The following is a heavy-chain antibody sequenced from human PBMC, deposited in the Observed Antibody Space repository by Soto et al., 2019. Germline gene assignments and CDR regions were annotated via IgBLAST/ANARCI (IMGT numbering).Heavy chain of an antibody. CDR3: ASAKYGDYVIDY. D-gene: IGHD4-17*01. J-gene: IGHJ4*02. V-gene: IGHV1-46*03. CDR1: GYTFTSYY. CDR2: INPSGGST. Sequence: QVQLVQSGAEVKKPGASVKVSCKASGYTFTSYYMHWVRQAPGQGLEWMGIINPSGGSTSYAQKFQGRVSMTRDTSTSTVYMELSSLRSEDTAVYYCASAKYGDYVIDYWGQGTLVTVSS.